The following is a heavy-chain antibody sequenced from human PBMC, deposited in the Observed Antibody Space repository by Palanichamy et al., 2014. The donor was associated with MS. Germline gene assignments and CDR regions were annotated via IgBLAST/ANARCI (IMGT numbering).Heavy chain of an antibody. Sequence: EVQLVQSGAGVKKPGESLRISCQGSGFTFTSFWINWVRQMPGGGLEWMGRIDPRDSYTQYSPSFEGHISLSVDNSISTAYLQRSSLKASDTAIYYCARIPSEPGPFDYWGQGTQVIVSS. J-gene: IGHJ4*02. CDR2: IDPRDSYT. CDR1: GFTFTSFW. V-gene: IGHV5-10-1*03. CDR3: ARIPSEPGPFDY. D-gene: IGHD1-14*01.